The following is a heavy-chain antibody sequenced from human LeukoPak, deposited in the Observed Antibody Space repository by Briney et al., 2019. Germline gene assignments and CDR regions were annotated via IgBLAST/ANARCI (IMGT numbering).Heavy chain of an antibody. J-gene: IGHJ4*02. Sequence: GESLKISCKGSGYSFTSYWIGWVRQMPGKGLEWMGIIYPGDSDTRYSPSFQGQVTISADKSISTAYLQWSSLKASDTAMYYCARHEPLRTYYYGSSGYAAFDYWGQGTLVTVSS. D-gene: IGHD3-22*01. V-gene: IGHV5-51*01. CDR3: ARHEPLRTYYYGSSGYAAFDY. CDR1: GYSFTSYW. CDR2: IYPGDSDT.